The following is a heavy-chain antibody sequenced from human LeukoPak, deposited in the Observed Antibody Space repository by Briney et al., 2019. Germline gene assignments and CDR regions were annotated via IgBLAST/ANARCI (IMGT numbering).Heavy chain of an antibody. CDR1: GGSISSYY. D-gene: IGHD1-1*01. V-gene: IGHV4-59*12. CDR2: IYYSGST. CDR3: ASLRANDPSFDY. J-gene: IGHJ4*02. Sequence: NISETLSLTCTVSGGSISSYYWSWIRQPPGKGLEWIGYIYYSGSTNYNPSLKSRVTISVDTSKNQFSLKLRSVTAADTAVYYCASLRANDPSFDYWGQGTLVTVSS.